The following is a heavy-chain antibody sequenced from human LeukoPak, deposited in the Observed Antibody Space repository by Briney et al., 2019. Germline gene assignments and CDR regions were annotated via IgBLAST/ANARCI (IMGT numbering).Heavy chain of an antibody. Sequence: SVKVSCKASGGTFSSYAISWVRQAPGQGLEWMGRIIPILGIANYAQKFQGRVTVTADKSTSTAYMELSSLRSEDTAVYYCARDEYQQLEGGLDYWGQGTLVTVSS. CDR2: IIPILGIA. V-gene: IGHV1-69*04. D-gene: IGHD6-13*01. CDR3: ARDEYQQLEGGLDY. J-gene: IGHJ4*02. CDR1: GGTFSSYA.